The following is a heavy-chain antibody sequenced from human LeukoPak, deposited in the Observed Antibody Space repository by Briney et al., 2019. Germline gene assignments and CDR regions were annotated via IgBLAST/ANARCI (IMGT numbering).Heavy chain of an antibody. Sequence: ASVKVSCKASGYTFTSYGISWVRQAPGQGLEWMGWISAYNGNTNYAQKLRGRVTMTTDTSTSTAYMELRSLRSDDTAVYYCARDAWYSGYEAELVLGWFDPWGQGTLVTVSS. CDR3: ARDAWYSGYEAELVLGWFDP. CDR1: GYTFTSYG. V-gene: IGHV1-18*04. D-gene: IGHD5-12*01. J-gene: IGHJ5*02. CDR2: ISAYNGNT.